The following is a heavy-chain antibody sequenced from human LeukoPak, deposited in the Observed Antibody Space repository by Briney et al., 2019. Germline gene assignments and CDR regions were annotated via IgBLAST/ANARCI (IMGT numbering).Heavy chain of an antibody. CDR2: FDPEDGET. D-gene: IGHD4-17*01. Sequence: GGSVNPSCKVSGYTLTELSMHWVRRAPGKGLEWMGGFDPEDGETIYAQKFQGRVTMTEDTSTGTAYMELSSLRSEDTAVYYCATGHGDIRFDYWGQGTLVTVSS. CDR1: GYTLTELS. V-gene: IGHV1-24*01. J-gene: IGHJ4*02. CDR3: ATGHGDIRFDY.